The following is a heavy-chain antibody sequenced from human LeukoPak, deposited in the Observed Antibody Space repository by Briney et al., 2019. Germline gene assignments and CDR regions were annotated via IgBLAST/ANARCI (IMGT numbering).Heavy chain of an antibody. Sequence: PGGSLRLSCAASGFTFSSYSMNWVRQAPGKGLEWVSSISSSSSYIYYADSVKGRFTISRDNAKNSLYLQMNSLRAEDTAVYYCARDRGGGGSYLSGTIDYWGQGTLVTVSS. D-gene: IGHD1-26*01. CDR3: ARDRGGGGSYLSGTIDY. V-gene: IGHV3-21*01. J-gene: IGHJ4*02. CDR2: ISSSSSYI. CDR1: GFTFSSYS.